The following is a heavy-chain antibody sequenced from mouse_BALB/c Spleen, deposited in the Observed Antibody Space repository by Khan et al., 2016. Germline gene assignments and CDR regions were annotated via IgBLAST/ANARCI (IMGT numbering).Heavy chain of an antibody. J-gene: IGHJ4*01. Sequence: QVQLKESGPGLVQPSQSLSITCTVTGFSLSSYGIHWVRQSPGKRLEWLGVIWSGGATDYKAAFISRLSTSKDNSKSQVFFKQNSLQGNDTPIYYCASSPLYCVSSLYAVDYWRQGTSVTVSS. CDR1: GFSLSSYG. CDR3: ASSPLYCVSSLYAVDY. V-gene: IGHV2-2*02. D-gene: IGHD1-1*01. CDR2: IWSGGAT.